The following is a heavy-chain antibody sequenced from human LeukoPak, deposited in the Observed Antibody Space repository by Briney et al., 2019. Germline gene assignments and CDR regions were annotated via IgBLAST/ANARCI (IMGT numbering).Heavy chain of an antibody. D-gene: IGHD5-18*01. CDR3: ARDYYGYSYGYPDYYYYYYMDV. CDR1: GYTFTSYG. J-gene: IGHJ6*03. CDR2: ISAYNGNT. Sequence: ASVKVSCKASGYTFTSYGISWVRQAPGQGLECMAWISAYNGNTNYAQTLQGRVTMTTDTSTSTPYMELRSLRSDDTAVYYCARDYYGYSYGYPDYYYYYYMDVWGKGTTVTVS. V-gene: IGHV1-18*01.